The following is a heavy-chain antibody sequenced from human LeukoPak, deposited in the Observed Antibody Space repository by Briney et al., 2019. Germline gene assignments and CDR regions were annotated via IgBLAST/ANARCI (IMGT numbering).Heavy chain of an antibody. D-gene: IGHD6-6*01. CDR1: GYTFTNYF. Sequence: ASVKVSCKASGYTFTNYFMHWVRQAPGQGLEWMGIINPTGGSTTYAQKFQGRVTMTRDTSTSTVYMELSSLRSDDTAVYYCARTAARRFDYWGQGTLVTVSS. V-gene: IGHV1-46*01. CDR2: INPTGGST. CDR3: ARTAARRFDY. J-gene: IGHJ4*02.